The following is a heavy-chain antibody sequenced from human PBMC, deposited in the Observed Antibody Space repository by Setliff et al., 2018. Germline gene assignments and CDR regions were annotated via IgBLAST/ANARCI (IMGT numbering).Heavy chain of an antibody. D-gene: IGHD3-10*01. V-gene: IGHV1-69*05. CDR1: GVSFSIYA. Sequence: SVKVSCKASGVSFSIYALHWVRQAPGQGLEWMGGIIPIFGTANYAQKFQGRVTITTDESTSTAYMELSSLRSEDTAVYYCARYGSGEGHDYWGQGTLVTVSS. CDR3: ARYGSGEGHDY. CDR2: IIPIFGTA. J-gene: IGHJ4*02.